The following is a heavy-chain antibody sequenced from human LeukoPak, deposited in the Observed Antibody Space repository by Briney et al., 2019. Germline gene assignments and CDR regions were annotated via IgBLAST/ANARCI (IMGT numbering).Heavy chain of an antibody. CDR2: IYYSGST. Sequence: SETLSLTCTVSGGSISSGGYYWSWIRQHPGKGLEWIGYIYYSGSTYYNPSLKSRVTISVDTSKNQFSLKLSSVTAADTAVYYCARRAMIVVFDYWAREPWSPSPQ. J-gene: IGHJ4*02. V-gene: IGHV4-31*03. CDR1: GGSISSGGYY. D-gene: IGHD3-22*01. CDR3: ARRAMIVVFDY.